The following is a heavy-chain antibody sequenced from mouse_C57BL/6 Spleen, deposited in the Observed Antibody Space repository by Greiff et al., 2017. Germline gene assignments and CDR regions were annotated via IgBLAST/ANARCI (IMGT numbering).Heavy chain of an antibody. CDR1: GFTFTSYW. CDR2: IYPGSGST. J-gene: IGHJ2*01. V-gene: IGHV1-55*01. Sequence: QVQLQQPGAELVKPGASVKMSCTASGFTFTSYWITWVKQRPGQGLEWIGDIYPGSGSTNYNAKFKSKATLTVDTSSSTAYMQLSSLTSEDSAVYYYALRFDYWGQGTTLTVST. CDR3: ALRFDY.